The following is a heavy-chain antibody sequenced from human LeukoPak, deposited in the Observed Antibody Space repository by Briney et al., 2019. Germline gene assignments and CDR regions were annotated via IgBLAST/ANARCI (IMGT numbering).Heavy chain of an antibody. CDR1: GFTFSSYA. CDR3: ARWTYNSAWGVVERVDY. V-gene: IGHV3-30-3*01. CDR2: ISYDGSNK. D-gene: IGHD6-19*01. Sequence: GGSLRHSCAASGFTFSSYAMHWVRQAPGKGLEWVAVISYDGSNKYYADSVKGRFTISRDNSKNTLYLQMNSLRAEDTAVYYCARWTYNSAWGVVERVDYWGQGTLVTVSS. J-gene: IGHJ4*02.